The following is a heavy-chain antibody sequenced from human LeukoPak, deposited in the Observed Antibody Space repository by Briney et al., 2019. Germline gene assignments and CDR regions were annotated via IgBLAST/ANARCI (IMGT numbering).Heavy chain of an antibody. CDR3: AKDLGGP. Sequence: GGSLRLSCAAAAFTFSSYGMHWVRQAPGKGLEWVAVISYDGSNKYYADSVKGRFTISRDNSKNTLYLQMNSLRAEDTAVYYCAKDLGGPGGQGTLVTVSS. CDR2: ISYDGSNK. V-gene: IGHV3-30*18. J-gene: IGHJ4*02. CDR1: AFTFSSYG. D-gene: IGHD3-10*01.